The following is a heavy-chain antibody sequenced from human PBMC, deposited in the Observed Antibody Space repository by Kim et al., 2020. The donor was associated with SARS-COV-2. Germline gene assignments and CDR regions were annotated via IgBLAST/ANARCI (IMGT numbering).Heavy chain of an antibody. J-gene: IGHJ6*02. D-gene: IGHD6-19*01. Sequence: ASVKVSCKASGYTFTSYDINWVRQATGQGLEWLGWMNPNSGNTVYAQKFQGRVTMTRNTSISTAYMELSSLRSQDTAGYYCGKGGWPTGVDVWGQGTTVTVSS. CDR1: GYTFTSYD. V-gene: IGHV1-8*01. CDR3: GKGGWPTGVDV. CDR2: MNPNSGNT.